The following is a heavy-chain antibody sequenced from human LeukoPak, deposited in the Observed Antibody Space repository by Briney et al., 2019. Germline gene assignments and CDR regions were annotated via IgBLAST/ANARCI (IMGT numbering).Heavy chain of an antibody. CDR2: ISYDGSNK. CDR1: GFTFSSYA. CDR3: ARSGYSGSYSDAFDI. D-gene: IGHD1-26*01. J-gene: IGHJ3*02. Sequence: GGSLRLSCAASGFTFSSYAMHWVRQAPGKGLEGVAVISYDGSNKYYADSVKGRFTISRDNSKNTLYLQMNSLRAEDTAVYYCARSGYSGSYSDAFDIWGQGTMVTVSS. V-gene: IGHV3-30-3*01.